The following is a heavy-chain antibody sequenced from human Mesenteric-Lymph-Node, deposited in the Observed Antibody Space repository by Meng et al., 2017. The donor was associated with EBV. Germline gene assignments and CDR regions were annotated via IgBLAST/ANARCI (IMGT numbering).Heavy chain of an antibody. D-gene: IGHD2/OR15-2a*01. CDR3: ARVSGPYYSPWFDP. CDR2: IFNSGST. V-gene: IGHV4-61*01. CDR1: GDSCSSTRCY. J-gene: IGHJ5*02. Sequence: LQAAAPGLVDPSEPLPLPCTVPGDSCSSTRCYWSWIRQPPGRGLEWIGYIFNSGSTNYNPSLRSRATISVDTSRNQFSLTLNSVTAADTAVYYCARVSGPYYSPWFDPWGQGSLVTVSS.